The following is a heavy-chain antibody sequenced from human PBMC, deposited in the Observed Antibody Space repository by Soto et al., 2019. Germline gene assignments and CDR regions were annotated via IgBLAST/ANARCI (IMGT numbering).Heavy chain of an antibody. D-gene: IGHD6-19*01. V-gene: IGHV3-7*01. J-gene: IGHJ4*02. Sequence: EVQLVESGGGLVQPGGSLRLSCAASGFTFSSYWMTWVRQAPGKGLEWVVNIKQDGSAKYYVDSVKGRFTISSDNAKNSLYLQMNSLRAEDMAVYYCASWLKTSGWYVLLEGSFDYWGQGTLVTVSS. CDR3: ASWLKTSGWYVLLEGSFDY. CDR2: IKQDGSAK. CDR1: GFTFSSYW.